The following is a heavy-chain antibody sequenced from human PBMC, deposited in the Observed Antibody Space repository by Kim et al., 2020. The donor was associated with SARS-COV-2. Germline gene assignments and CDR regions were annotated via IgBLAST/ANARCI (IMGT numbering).Heavy chain of an antibody. V-gene: IGHV4-4*02. J-gene: IGHJ4*02. Sequence: NYHPSLKSRVTISVDKSKNQCSLKLSSVTAADTAVYYCARAVAVYREFDYWGQGTLVTVSS. D-gene: IGHD6-19*01. CDR3: ARAVAVYREFDY.